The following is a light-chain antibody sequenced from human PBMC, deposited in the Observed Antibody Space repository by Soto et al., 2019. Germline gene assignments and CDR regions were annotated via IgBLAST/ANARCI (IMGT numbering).Light chain of an antibody. CDR1: NIGSKS. Sequence: SYELTHPPSVSVAPGQTARITCGGNNIGSKSVHWYQQKPGQAPVLVVYDDSDRPSGIPERFSGSKSGNTATLTISRVEVGDEADYFCQVWDPSSDPNYVFGTGTKVTVL. CDR2: DDS. J-gene: IGLJ1*01. V-gene: IGLV3-21*02. CDR3: QVWDPSSDPNYV.